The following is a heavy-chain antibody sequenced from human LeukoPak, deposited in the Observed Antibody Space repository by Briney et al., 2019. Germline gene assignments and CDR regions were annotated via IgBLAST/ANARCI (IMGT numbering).Heavy chain of an antibody. CDR3: ARDKPTEAALDF. V-gene: IGHV1-2*02. J-gene: IGHJ4*02. CDR2: INPNSGGT. CDR1: GYTFTGYY. Sequence: ASVKVSCKASGYTFTGYYIHWVRQAPGQGLEWMGWINPNSGGTNYAQKFQGRVTMTRDRSINTAYMDLRSLTYDDTAVYYCARDKPTEAALDFWGQGTLVTVSS.